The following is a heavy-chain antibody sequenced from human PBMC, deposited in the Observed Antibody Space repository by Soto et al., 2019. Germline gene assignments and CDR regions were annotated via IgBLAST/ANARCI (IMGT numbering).Heavy chain of an antibody. V-gene: IGHV4-31*03. Sequence: LSLTCTVSGGSISSGGYYWSWIRQHPGKGLEWIGYIYYSGSTYYNPSLKSRVTISVDTPKNQFSLKLSSVTAADTAVYYCARDRGGGDYYYGMDVWGQGTTVTVSS. CDR3: ARDRGGGDYYYGMDV. D-gene: IGHD3-10*01. CDR1: GGSISSGGYY. J-gene: IGHJ6*02. CDR2: IYYSGST.